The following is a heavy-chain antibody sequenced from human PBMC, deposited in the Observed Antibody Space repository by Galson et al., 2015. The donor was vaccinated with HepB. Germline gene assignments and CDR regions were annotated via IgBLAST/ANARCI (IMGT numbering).Heavy chain of an antibody. CDR3: ARGGVVGGTDF. CDR2: TNRDGSVT. J-gene: IGHJ4*02. V-gene: IGHV3-74*01. Sequence: SLRLSCAASGFTFSSYFMDWVRQAPGKGLVWVSGTNRDGSVTRYADSVKGRFTISGDNAKNMLYLQMNILRADDAAIYYCARGGVVGGTDFWGQGTPVTVSS. D-gene: IGHD6-19*01. CDR1: GFTFSSYF.